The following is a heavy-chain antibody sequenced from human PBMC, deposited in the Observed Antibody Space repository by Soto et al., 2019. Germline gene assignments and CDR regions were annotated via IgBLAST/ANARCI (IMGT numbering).Heavy chain of an antibody. J-gene: IGHJ4*02. CDR1: GFTFSNYA. Sequence: GGSLRLSCAASGFTFSNYAMSWVRQAPGKGLEWVSAISSSGGNTYYADSVKGRFTISRDNSKNTLYLQMNSLRAEDTAVYYCAKVVNSGSYYYFDYWGQGTLVTVSS. CDR3: AKVVNSGSYYYFDY. CDR2: ISSSGGNT. V-gene: IGHV3-23*01. D-gene: IGHD1-26*01.